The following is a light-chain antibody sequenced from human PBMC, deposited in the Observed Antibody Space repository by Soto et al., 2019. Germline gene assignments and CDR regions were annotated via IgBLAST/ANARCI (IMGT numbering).Light chain of an antibody. J-gene: IGLJ1*01. CDR3: SSYTTSSTQV. CDR2: EVS. Sequence: QSVLTQPASVSGSPGQSITISCTGTSSDIGAYKHVSWYQQHPGKAPKLVIYEVSNRPSGVSNRFSGSKSGNTASLTISGLQAEDEADYYCSSYTTSSTQVFGTGTKVTVL. V-gene: IGLV2-14*01. CDR1: SSDIGAYKH.